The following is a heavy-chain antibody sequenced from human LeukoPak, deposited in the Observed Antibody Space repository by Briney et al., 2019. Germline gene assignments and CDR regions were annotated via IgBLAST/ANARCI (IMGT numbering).Heavy chain of an antibody. V-gene: IGHV4-30-4*01. CDR1: GGSISSGDYY. J-gene: IGHJ3*02. CDR3: ARVEPSYYDSWSAHRAFDI. CDR2: IYYSGST. Sequence: SETLSLTCTVSGGSISSGDYYWSWIRQPPGKGLEWIGYIYYSGSTYYNPSLKSRVTISVDTSKNQFSLKLSSVTAADTAVYYCARVEPSYYDSWSAHRAFDIWGQGTMVTVSS. D-gene: IGHD3-3*01.